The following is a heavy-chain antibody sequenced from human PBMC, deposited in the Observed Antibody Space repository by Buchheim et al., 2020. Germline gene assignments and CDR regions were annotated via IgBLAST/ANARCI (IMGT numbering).Heavy chain of an antibody. CDR3: ARDRSPRQNWNYGNWFDP. J-gene: IGHJ5*02. V-gene: IGHV3-20*01. CDR1: GFTFDDDG. D-gene: IGHD1-7*01. Sequence: EVQLVESGGGVVRPGGSLRLSCAASGFTFDDDGMSWVRQAPGKGLEWVSGIHWNGGSTGYADSVKGRFTISRDNAKNSLYLQMNSLRAEDTALYHCARDRSPRQNWNYGNWFDPWGQGTL. CDR2: IHWNGGST.